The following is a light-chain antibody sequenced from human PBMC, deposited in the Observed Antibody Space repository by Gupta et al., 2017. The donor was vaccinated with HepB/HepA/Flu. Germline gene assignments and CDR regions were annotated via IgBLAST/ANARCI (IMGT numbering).Light chain of an antibody. CDR2: KVS. J-gene: IGKJ1*01. V-gene: IGKV2-30*01. CDR1: QSLVASDGDTY. CDR3: AKGSHWPPT. Sequence: DVLMTQSPLSLPVSLGQSASISCRSSQSLVASDGDTYLNWFHQRPGQSPRRLLYKVSKRDSGVPERFSGSGSGTHFTLTISSFEAEDVGIFYCAKGSHWPPTIGQGTKVDI.